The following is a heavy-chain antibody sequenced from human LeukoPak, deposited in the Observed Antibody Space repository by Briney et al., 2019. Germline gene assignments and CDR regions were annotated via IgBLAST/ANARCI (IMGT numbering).Heavy chain of an antibody. CDR1: GFTFSDHW. J-gene: IGHJ4*02. Sequence: PGGSLKLSCAASGFTFSDHWMSWVRQAPGKGLEWVANIGQDGSSIFYANSVKGQFTISRDNAKNSVFLQMDNLTPDDTAVYYCARAVDLADYWGQGTLVTVSS. CDR3: ARAVDLADY. V-gene: IGHV3-7*01. CDR2: IGQDGSSI.